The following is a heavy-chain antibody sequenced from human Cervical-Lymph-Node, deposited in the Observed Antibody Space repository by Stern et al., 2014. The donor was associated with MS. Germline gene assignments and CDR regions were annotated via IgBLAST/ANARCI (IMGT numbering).Heavy chain of an antibody. CDR3: ARAPSIAARLDY. J-gene: IGHJ4*02. CDR1: GFTFSSYS. V-gene: IGHV3-21*01. Sequence: VQLVQSGGGLVKPGGSLRLSCAASGFTFSSYSMNWVRQAPGKGLEWVSSISSSSSYIYYADSVKGRFTISRDNAKNSLYLQMNSLRAEDTAVYYCARAPSIAARLDYWGQGTLVTVSS. D-gene: IGHD6-6*01. CDR2: ISSSSSYI.